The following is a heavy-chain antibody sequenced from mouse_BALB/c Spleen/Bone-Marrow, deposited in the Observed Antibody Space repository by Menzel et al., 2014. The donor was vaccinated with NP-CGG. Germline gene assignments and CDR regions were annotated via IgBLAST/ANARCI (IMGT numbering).Heavy chain of an antibody. V-gene: IGHV1-80*01. Sequence: QVQLQQSGAELVRPGSSVKISCKASGYAFSSYWMNWVKQRPGQGLEWIGQIYPGDGDTNYNGKFKGKATLTADKSSSTAYMQLSSLTSEDPAVYFCARGPWFAYWGQGTLVTVSA. CDR3: ARGPWFAY. CDR1: GYAFSSYW. CDR2: IYPGDGDT. J-gene: IGHJ3*01.